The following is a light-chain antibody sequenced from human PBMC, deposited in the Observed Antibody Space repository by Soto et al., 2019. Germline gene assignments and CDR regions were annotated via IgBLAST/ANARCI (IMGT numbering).Light chain of an antibody. CDR1: SSDVGGYNY. CDR3: SSYTSSSTQV. J-gene: IGLJ1*01. CDR2: EVS. Sequence: QSALTQPASVSGSPGQSITISCTGTSSDVGGYNYVSWYQQHPGKAPKLMIYEVSNRPSGVSNRFSGSKSGNTASLTISGLQAEEEADYYCSSYTSSSTQVLGTGTKGTVL. V-gene: IGLV2-14*01.